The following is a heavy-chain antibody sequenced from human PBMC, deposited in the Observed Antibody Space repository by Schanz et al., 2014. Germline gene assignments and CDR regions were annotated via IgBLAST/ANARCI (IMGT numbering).Heavy chain of an antibody. V-gene: IGHV3-30*14. CDR3: ARRPLLSTGFHFGLDV. J-gene: IGHJ6*02. CDR2: ISYDGSHK. Sequence: VQLVEYGGGLVQPGESLRLSCAASGFTFSNFAIHWVRQAPGKGLEWVAVISYDGSHKDYADSVKGRFTISRDNSKNTLYLQMNSLRVEDTAEYYCARRPLLSTGFHFGLDVWGQGTTVTVSS. D-gene: IGHD3-10*02. CDR1: GFTFSNFA.